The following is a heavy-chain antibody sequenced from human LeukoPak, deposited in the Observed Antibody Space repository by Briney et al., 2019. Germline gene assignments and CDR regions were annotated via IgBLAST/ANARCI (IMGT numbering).Heavy chain of an antibody. CDR1: GASISSPY. CDR2: IYSSVSA. J-gene: IGHJ4*02. Sequence: SETLSLTCTVAGASISSPYWSWLRQQAGKGVEWLGRIYSSVSADYNPSLKSRVTMSLDTSKNQFSLRVSSVTAADTAVYYCARGPGGATREGFDYWGQGTLVTVSS. D-gene: IGHD1-26*01. CDR3: ARGPGGATREGFDY. V-gene: IGHV4-4*07.